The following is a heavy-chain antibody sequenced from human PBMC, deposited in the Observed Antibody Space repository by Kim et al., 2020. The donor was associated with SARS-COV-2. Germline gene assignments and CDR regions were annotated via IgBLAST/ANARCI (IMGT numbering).Heavy chain of an antibody. J-gene: IGHJ4*02. D-gene: IGHD6-19*01. CDR3: AREAVAGSFDR. CDR2: VNGGIGNT. V-gene: IGHV1-3*01. CDR1: GYSFTTFA. Sequence: ASVKVSCKASGYSFTTFALYWVRRAPGQRLEWMGWVNGGIGNTRYSQKFQARVSITRDTSATTAYVELSGLRSEDTAVYYCAREAVAGSFDRWGQGTLVTVSS.